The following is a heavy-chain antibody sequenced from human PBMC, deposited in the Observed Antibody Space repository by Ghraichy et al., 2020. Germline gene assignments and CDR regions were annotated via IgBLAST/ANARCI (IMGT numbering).Heavy chain of an antibody. Sequence: ESLNISCAASGFTFSDYWMSWVRQAPGKGLEWVAYIKEDGSEKHYVDSVKGRFTISRDNAKNSLYVQMNSLRTEDTAVYYCARGLWAGHCTSASCHPNWFDPWGQGTLVTVSS. CDR2: IKEDGSEK. J-gene: IGHJ5*02. CDR1: GFTFSDYW. CDR3: ARGLWAGHCTSASCHPNWFDP. V-gene: IGHV3-7*01. D-gene: IGHD2-2*01.